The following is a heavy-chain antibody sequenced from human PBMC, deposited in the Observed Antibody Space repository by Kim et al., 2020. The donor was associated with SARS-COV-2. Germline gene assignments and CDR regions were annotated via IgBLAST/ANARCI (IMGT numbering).Heavy chain of an antibody. Sequence: SETLSLTCTVSGGSISSDDYYWTWIRQPPGKGLEWIGYIYYNGNTYYNPSLESRVAISLDTSKNQFSLKLASVTAADTALYYCARIYYDIFSGYDPWGQGTLVTVSS. CDR1: GGSISSDDYY. CDR2: IYYNGNT. CDR3: ARIYYDIFSGYDP. D-gene: IGHD3-9*01. V-gene: IGHV4-30-4*01. J-gene: IGHJ5*02.